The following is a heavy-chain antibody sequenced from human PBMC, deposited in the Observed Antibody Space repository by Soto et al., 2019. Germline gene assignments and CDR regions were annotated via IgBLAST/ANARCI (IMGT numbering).Heavy chain of an antibody. CDR2: IYHSGST. J-gene: IGHJ6*02. Sequence: NPSETLSLTCAVSGYSISSGYYWGWIRQPPGKGLEWIGSIYHSGSTYYNPSLKSRVTISVDTSKNQFSLKLSSVTAADTAVYYCARVSTSIAARPNPYYYYGMDVWGQGTTVTVSS. CDR1: GYSISSGYY. CDR3: ARVSTSIAARPNPYYYYGMDV. D-gene: IGHD6-6*01. V-gene: IGHV4-38-2*01.